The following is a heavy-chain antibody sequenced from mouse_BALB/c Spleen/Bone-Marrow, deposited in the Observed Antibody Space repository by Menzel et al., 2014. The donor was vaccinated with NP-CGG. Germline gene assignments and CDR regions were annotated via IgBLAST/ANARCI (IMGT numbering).Heavy chain of an antibody. CDR1: GYTFTDYV. Sequence: VQLQQSGPELVKPGASVKMSCKAFGYTFTDYVITWVKQRTGQGLEWIGEIYPGSGSTYYNEKFKGKATLTADKSSNTAYMQLGSLTSEDSAVYFCARLDGNYRYAMDYWGQGTSVTVSS. CDR3: ARLDGNYRYAMDY. J-gene: IGHJ4*01. D-gene: IGHD2-1*01. CDR2: IYPGSGST. V-gene: IGHV1-77*01.